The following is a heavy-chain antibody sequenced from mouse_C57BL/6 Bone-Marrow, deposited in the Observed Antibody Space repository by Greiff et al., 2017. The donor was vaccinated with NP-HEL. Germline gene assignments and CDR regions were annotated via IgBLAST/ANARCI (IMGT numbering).Heavy chain of an antibody. V-gene: IGHV1-66*01. CDR3: ARGITTVY. D-gene: IGHD1-1*01. CDR2: IYPGSGNT. Sequence: QVQLQQSGPELVKPGASVKISCKASGYSFTSYYIHWVKQRPGQGIEWIGWIYPGSGNTKYNEKFKGKATLTADTSSSTAYMQLSSLTSEDSAVYYCARGITTVYWGQGTTLTVSS. J-gene: IGHJ2*01. CDR1: GYSFTSYY.